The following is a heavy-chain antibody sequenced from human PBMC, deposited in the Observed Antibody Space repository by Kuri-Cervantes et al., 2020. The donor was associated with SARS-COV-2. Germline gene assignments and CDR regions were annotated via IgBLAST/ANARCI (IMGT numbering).Heavy chain of an antibody. J-gene: IGHJ6*02. Sequence: ASVKVSCKASGYTFTSYGINWVRQAPGQGLEWMGWINPNSGGTNYAQKFQGWVTMTRDTSISTAYMELSRLRSDDTAVYYCARDRHPRRRYCSSTSCYGDYYYYGMDVWGQGTTVTVSS. CDR3: ARDRHPRRRYCSSTSCYGDYYYYGMDV. V-gene: IGHV1-2*04. CDR1: GYTFTSYG. CDR2: INPNSGGT. D-gene: IGHD2-2*01.